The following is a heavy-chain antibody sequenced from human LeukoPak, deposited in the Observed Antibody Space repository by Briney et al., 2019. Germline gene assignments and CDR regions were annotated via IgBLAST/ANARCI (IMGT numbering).Heavy chain of an antibody. J-gene: IGHJ6*04. CDR1: GFTFSSYA. CDR2: ISGSGGST. CDR3: TRGSPYCSGGSCYSYYYYGMDV. Sequence: GGSLRLSCAASGFTFSSYAMSWVRQAPGKGLEWVSAISGSGGSTYYADSVKGRFTISRDNSKNTLYLQMNSLKTEDTAVYYCTRGSPYCSGGSCYSYYYYGMDVWGKGTTVTVSS. D-gene: IGHD2-15*01. V-gene: IGHV3-23*01.